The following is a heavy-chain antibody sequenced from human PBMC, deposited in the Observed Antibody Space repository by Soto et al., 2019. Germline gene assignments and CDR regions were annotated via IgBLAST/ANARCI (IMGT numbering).Heavy chain of an antibody. D-gene: IGHD2-21*02. CDR1: GGTFSNSG. J-gene: IGHJ4*02. V-gene: IGHV1-69*01. Sequence: QLHLVQSGAEVKKTGSSLKVSCKASGGTFSNSGISWVQQAPGQCLEWMGGIIPIFDTTNYAQKLQGRITIIADESTNTVYMELSNLRSADTGVYYRARAPILVSVTLHENYFDSWGQATLVTVSS. CDR2: IIPIFDTT. CDR3: ARAPILVSVTLHENYFDS.